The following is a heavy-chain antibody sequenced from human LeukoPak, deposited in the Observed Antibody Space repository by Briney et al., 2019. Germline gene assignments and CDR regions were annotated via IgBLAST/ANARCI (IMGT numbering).Heavy chain of an antibody. J-gene: IGHJ3*02. Sequence: GGSLRLSCAASGFTFDDYAMHWVRQAPGKGLEWVSVIYSGGSTYYADSVKGRFTISRDNSKNTLYLQMNSLRAEDTAVYYCARDLSEWELELKWHAFDIWGQGTMVTVSS. D-gene: IGHD1-26*01. CDR1: GFTFDDYA. V-gene: IGHV3-66*01. CDR2: IYSGGST. CDR3: ARDLSEWELELKWHAFDI.